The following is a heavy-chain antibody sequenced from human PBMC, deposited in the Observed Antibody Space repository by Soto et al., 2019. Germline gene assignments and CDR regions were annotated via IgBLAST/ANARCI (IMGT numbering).Heavy chain of an antibody. V-gene: IGHV3-30-3*01. CDR3: ARESIAAAFDY. J-gene: IGHJ4*02. CDR1: GFTFSSYA. D-gene: IGHD6-13*01. Sequence: QVQLVESGGGVVQPGRSLRLSCAASGFTFSSYAMHWVRQAPGKGLEWVAVISYDGSNKYYADSVKGRFTISRDNSKNTLYLQMNSLRAEDTAVYHCARESIAAAFDYWGQGTLVTVSS. CDR2: ISYDGSNK.